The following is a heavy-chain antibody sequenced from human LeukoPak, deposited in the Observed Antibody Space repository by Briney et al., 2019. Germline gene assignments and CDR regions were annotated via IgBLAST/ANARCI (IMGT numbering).Heavy chain of an antibody. CDR1: GFTFSSYA. Sequence: PGGSLRLSCAASGFTFSSYAMHWVRQAPGKGLEWVAVISYDGSNKYYADSVKGRFTISRDNSKNTLYLQMNSLRAEDTAVNYCARDPVRSPDYDFWSGYPADYWGQGTLVTVSS. D-gene: IGHD3-3*01. CDR2: ISYDGSNK. CDR3: ARDPVRSPDYDFWSGYPADY. J-gene: IGHJ4*02. V-gene: IGHV3-30-3*01.